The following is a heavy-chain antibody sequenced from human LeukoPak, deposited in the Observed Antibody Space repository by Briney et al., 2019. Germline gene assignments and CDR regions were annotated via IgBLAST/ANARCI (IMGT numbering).Heavy chain of an antibody. CDR2: IYTSGST. CDR1: GNSISSGDYY. CDR3: ARASYSYDISGWVPFDY. V-gene: IGHV4-61*02. D-gene: IGHD3-22*01. Sequence: SETLSLTCTVSGNSISSGDYYWSWIRQPAGKGLEWIGRIYTSGSTTYNPSLKSRVTISGDTSENQFSLRLSSVTAADTAVYYCARASYSYDISGWVPFDYWGQGTLVTVSS. J-gene: IGHJ4*02.